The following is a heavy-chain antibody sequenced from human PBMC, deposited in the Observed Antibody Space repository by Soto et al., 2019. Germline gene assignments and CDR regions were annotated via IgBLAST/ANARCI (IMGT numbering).Heavy chain of an antibody. J-gene: IGHJ4*02. CDR3: AREPTRGAYGDYRGARHFDY. CDR1: GFTFSSYS. D-gene: IGHD4-17*01. CDR2: ISSSSSTI. Sequence: EVQLVESGGGLVQPGGSLRLSCAASGFTFSSYSMNWVRQAPGKGLEWVSYISSSSSTIYYADSVKGRFTISRDNAKNSQYLQMNILRAEDTAVYYCAREPTRGAYGDYRGARHFDYWGQGTLVTVSS. V-gene: IGHV3-48*01.